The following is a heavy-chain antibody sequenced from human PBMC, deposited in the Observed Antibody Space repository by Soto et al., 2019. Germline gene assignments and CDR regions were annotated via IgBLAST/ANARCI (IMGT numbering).Heavy chain of an antibody. CDR2: IWYDGSNK. J-gene: IGHJ4*02. CDR1: GFTFSSYG. D-gene: IGHD3-22*01. V-gene: IGHV3-33*01. CDR3: ARALRDSRSYYYDSSGYYYPGDY. Sequence: GGSLRLSCAASGFTFSSYGMHWVRQAPGKGLEWVAVIWYDGSNKYYADSVKGRFTISRDNSKNTLYLQMNSLRAEDTAVYYCARALRDSRSYYYDSSGYYYPGDYWGQGTLVTVSS.